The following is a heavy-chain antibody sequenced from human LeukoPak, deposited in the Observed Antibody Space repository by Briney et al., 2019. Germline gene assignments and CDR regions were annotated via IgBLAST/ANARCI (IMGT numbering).Heavy chain of an antibody. Sequence: PGGSLRPSCAASGFTVSSNYMTWVRQAPGKGLEWVSSITGDCKYITYADSVKGRFTISRDNAKNSLYLQVASLRGDDTATYYCAREGNDYYYDQWGQGTLVTVSP. D-gene: IGHD3-16*01. CDR3: AREGNDYYYDQ. J-gene: IGHJ4*02. CDR2: ITGDCKYI. V-gene: IGHV3-21*01. CDR1: GFTVSSNY.